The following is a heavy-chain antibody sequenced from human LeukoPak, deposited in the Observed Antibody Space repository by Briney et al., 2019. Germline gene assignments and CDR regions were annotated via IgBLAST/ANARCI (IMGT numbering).Heavy chain of an antibody. CDR3: ARVKSAMAIHFDY. CDR1: GYSISSSNW. CDR2: IYYSGSI. D-gene: IGHD5-18*01. Sequence: SDTLSLTCAVSGYSISSSNWWGWIRQPPGKGLEWIGYIYYSGSIYYNPSLKSRVTMSVDTSKNQFSLKLSSVTAADTAVYYCARVKSAMAIHFDYWGQGTLVTVSS. J-gene: IGHJ4*02. V-gene: IGHV4-28*05.